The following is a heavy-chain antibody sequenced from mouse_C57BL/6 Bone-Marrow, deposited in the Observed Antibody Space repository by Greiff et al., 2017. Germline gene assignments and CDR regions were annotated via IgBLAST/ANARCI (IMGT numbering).Heavy chain of an antibody. CDR3: ARVYYGYGDYAMDY. CDR2: INPNNGGT. D-gene: IGHD2-2*01. J-gene: IGHJ4*01. CDR1: GYTFTDYN. V-gene: IGHV1-18*01. Sequence: EVQLQQSGPELVKPGASVKIPCKASGYTFTDYNMDWVKQSHGKSLEWIGDINPNNGGTIYNQKFKGKATLTVDKSSSTAYMELRSLTSEDTAVYYCARVYYGYGDYAMDYWGQGTSVTVSS.